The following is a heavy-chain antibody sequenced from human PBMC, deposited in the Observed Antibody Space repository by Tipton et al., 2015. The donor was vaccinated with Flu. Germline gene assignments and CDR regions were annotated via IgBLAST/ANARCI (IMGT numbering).Heavy chain of an antibody. Sequence: TLSLTCTVSGGSISSYYWSWIRQPPGKGLEWIGYIYYSGSTNYNPSLKSRVTISVDTSKNQFSLKLSSVTAADTAVYYCARVGGSSHYYYGMDVWGQGTTVTVSS. V-gene: IGHV4-59*01. J-gene: IGHJ6*02. D-gene: IGHD1-26*01. CDR1: GGSISSYY. CDR3: ARVGGSSHYYYGMDV. CDR2: IYYSGST.